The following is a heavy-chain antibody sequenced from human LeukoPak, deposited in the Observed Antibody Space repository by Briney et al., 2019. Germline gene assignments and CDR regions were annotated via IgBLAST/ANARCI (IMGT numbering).Heavy chain of an antibody. CDR2: ISSSSSYI. Sequence: GGSLRLSCAASGFTFSSFWMHWVRQAPGKGLEWVSSISSSSSYIYYADSVKGRFTISRDNAKNSLYLQMNSLRAEDTAVYYCARGGSGYFYGMDVWGQGTTVTVSS. D-gene: IGHD2-8*02. CDR3: ARGGSGYFYGMDV. J-gene: IGHJ6*02. V-gene: IGHV3-21*01. CDR1: GFTFSSFW.